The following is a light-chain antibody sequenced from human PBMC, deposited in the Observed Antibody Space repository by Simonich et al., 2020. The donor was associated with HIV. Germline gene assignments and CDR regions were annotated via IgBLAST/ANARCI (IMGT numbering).Light chain of an antibody. CDR3: QQYNNWPYT. CDR1: QSVSSN. J-gene: IGKJ2*01. CDR2: GAA. V-gene: IGKV3-15*01. Sequence: EIVMTQSPATLSVSPGERATLSCRASQSVSSNLARYQQKPGQAPRRLIYGAATRATGIPARFSGSGSGTEFTLTISSLQSEDFAVYYCQQYNNWPYTFGQGTKLEIK.